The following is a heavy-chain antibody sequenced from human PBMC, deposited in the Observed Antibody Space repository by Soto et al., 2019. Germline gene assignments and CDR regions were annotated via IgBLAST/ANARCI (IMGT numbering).Heavy chain of an antibody. CDR3: ARETIGVIHTAFDL. CDR1: GGAVSRVGYY. V-gene: IGHV4-31*03. J-gene: IGHJ3*01. CDR2: IFDSKTT. Sequence: QVQLQESVSGLLKTSQTLSLTCTGSGGAVSRVGYYWNWILQHPGQGLEWLGYIFDSKTTYYNPSLKRRLTISMHTTKTQFHLKVTSVTPADTAVYYSARETIGVIHTAFDLWGQGSIVTIAS. D-gene: IGHD3-3*01.